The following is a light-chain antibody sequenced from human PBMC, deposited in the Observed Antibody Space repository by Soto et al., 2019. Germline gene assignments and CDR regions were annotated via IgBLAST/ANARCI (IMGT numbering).Light chain of an antibody. CDR3: QQYNSYPLT. Sequence: DIQMTQSPSTLSASVGDRVTITCRASQSISSWLAWYQQKPGKAPKLLIYKASSLESGVPSRFNRSGSVTEFTLTISSLQPDDFATYYCQQYNSYPLTFGGGTKVEIK. J-gene: IGKJ4*01. V-gene: IGKV1-5*03. CDR2: KAS. CDR1: QSISSW.